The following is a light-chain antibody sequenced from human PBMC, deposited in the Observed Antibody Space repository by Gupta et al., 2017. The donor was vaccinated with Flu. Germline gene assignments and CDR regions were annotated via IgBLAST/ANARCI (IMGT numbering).Light chain of an antibody. CDR1: NIGRKS. CDR2: DDS. J-gene: IGLJ2*01. V-gene: IGLV3-21*02. CDR3: QVWDTSSDHVV. Sequence: SYVLTQPPSVSVAPGQTARITCGGNNIGRKSVHGYQQKPAQAPVLVVHDDSDRPSGIPERFSGSNSGNTATLTISRVEAGDEADYYCQVWDTSSDHVVFGGGTKLTVL.